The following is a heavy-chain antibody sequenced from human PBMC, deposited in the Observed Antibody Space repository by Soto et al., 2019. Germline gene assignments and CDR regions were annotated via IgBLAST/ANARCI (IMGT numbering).Heavy chain of an antibody. Sequence: QVQLVQSGAELKKPGSSVKVSCKASGGNFRSYAISWVRQAPGQGLEWMGGIVPIFGIRNYAQRFQGRVTITTDESTSPAYMELSSLRSDDTAVYFCARPDERGYSSNHHYYYALDVWGQGTTVTVTS. V-gene: IGHV1-69*01. D-gene: IGHD2-21*01. J-gene: IGHJ6*02. CDR2: IVPIFGIR. CDR1: GGNFRSYA. CDR3: ARPDERGYSSNHHYYYALDV.